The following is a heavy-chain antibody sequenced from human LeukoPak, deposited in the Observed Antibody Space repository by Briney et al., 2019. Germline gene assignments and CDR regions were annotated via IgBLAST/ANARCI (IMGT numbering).Heavy chain of an antibody. CDR3: ARTPGMVVVKTFYCMDV. D-gene: IGHD3-22*01. CDR1: GYTFTSDG. CDR2: IGTYKGNT. J-gene: IGHJ6*02. V-gene: IGHV1-18*01. Sequence: SVKVSCKTPGYTFTSDGISWVRQAPGQGLEWMGWIGTYKGNTNYAQMFQGRVTMTTDTSTSTAYMELKNLRSDDTAVYYCARTPGMVVVKTFYCMDVWGQGTTVTVSS.